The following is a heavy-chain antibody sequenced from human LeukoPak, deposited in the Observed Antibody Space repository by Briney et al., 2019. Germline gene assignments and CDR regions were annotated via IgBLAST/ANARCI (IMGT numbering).Heavy chain of an antibody. Sequence: CKGSGYSFTSYWIGWVRQMPGKGLEWMGIIYPGDSDTRYSPSFQGQVTISADKSISTAYLQRSSLKASDTAMYYCASFSGWSDGAFDIWGQGTMVTVSS. CDR2: IYPGDSDT. J-gene: IGHJ3*02. D-gene: IGHD6-19*01. CDR3: ASFSGWSDGAFDI. CDR1: GYSFTSYW. V-gene: IGHV5-51*01.